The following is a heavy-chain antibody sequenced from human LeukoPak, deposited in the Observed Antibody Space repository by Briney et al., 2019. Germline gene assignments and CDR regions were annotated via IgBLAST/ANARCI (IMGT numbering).Heavy chain of an antibody. J-gene: IGHJ4*02. D-gene: IGHD3-9*01. Sequence: GRSLRLSCATSGFTFSSYGMSWVRQAPGKGLEWVSAISGSGGSTYYADSVKGRFTISRDNSKNTLYLQMNSLRAEDTAVYYCATLWEILTGHGVYWGQGTLVTVSS. CDR3: ATLWEILTGHGVY. CDR2: ISGSGGST. CDR1: GFTFSSYG. V-gene: IGHV3-23*01.